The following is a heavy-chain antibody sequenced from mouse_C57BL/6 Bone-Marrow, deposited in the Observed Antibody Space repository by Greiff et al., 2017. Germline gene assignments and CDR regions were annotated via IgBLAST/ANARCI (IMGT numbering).Heavy chain of an antibody. Sequence: VQGVESGGGLVQPGGSLKLSCAASGFTFSDYYMYWVRQTPEKRLEWVAYISNGGGSTYYPDTVKGRLTISRDNAKDTLYMQMGRVKSEDTAMYYCARRDYGSSYGFAYWGQGTLVTDSA. CDR1: GFTFSDYY. J-gene: IGHJ3*01. V-gene: IGHV5-12*01. CDR3: ARRDYGSSYGFAY. D-gene: IGHD1-1*01. CDR2: ISNGGGST.